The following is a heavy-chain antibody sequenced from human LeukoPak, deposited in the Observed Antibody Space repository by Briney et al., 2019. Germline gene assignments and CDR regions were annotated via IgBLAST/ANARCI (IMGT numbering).Heavy chain of an antibody. CDR3: ASEGD. CDR1: GFTVSSNY. CDR2: IYTEGTT. J-gene: IGHJ4*02. D-gene: IGHD3-16*01. Sequence: GGSLRLSCAVSGFTVSSNYFSWVRQAPGKGLEWVSVIYTEGTTYYADSVKGRFIISRDNSKDTVYLQMNSLRVEDTAVYYCASEGDWGQGTLVTVSS. V-gene: IGHV3-66*02.